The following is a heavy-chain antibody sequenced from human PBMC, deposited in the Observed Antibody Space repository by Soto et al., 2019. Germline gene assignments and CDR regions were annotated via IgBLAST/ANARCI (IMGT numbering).Heavy chain of an antibody. CDR3: AREGSPSTFDY. J-gene: IGHJ4*02. V-gene: IGHV1-69*13. CDR1: GYTFTSYG. Sequence: SVKVSCKASGYTFTSYGIGWVRQAPGQGLEWMGGIMPIFGTANYAQKFQGRVTITADESTSTAYMELSSLRSEDTAVYYCAREGSPSTFDYWGQGTLVTVSS. CDR2: IMPIFGTA.